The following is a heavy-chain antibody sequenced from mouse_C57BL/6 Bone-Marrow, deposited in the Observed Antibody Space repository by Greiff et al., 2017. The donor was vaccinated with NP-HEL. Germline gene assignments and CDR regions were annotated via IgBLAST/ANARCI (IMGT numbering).Heavy chain of an antibody. V-gene: IGHV1-78*01. D-gene: IGHD1-1*01. CDR2: IYPRDGST. CDR1: GYTFTDYT. CDR3: ARRDYGSSFYWYFDV. Sequence: QVQLQQSDAELVKPGASVKISCKVSGYTFTDYTIHWMKQRPEQGLEWIGYIYPRDGSTKYNEKFKGKATLTADKSSSTAYMQLNSLTSEDSAVYFCARRDYGSSFYWYFDVWGTGPTVTVSS. J-gene: IGHJ1*03.